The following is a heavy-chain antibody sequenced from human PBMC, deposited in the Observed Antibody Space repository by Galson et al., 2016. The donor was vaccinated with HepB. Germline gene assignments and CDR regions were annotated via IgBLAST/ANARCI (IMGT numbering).Heavy chain of an antibody. D-gene: IGHD3-10*02. CDR2: INPSGGST. CDR1: RYTFSSYY. J-gene: IGHJ4*02. Sequence: SVKVSCKASRYTFSSYYMHWVRQAPGQGLEWMGIINPSGGSTNYAQKFQGRVTMTRDTSTSTVYMEVSSLKSEDTAVYYCATATMVGDYFDYWGQGTLVTVSS. CDR3: ATATMVGDYFDY. V-gene: IGHV1-46*01.